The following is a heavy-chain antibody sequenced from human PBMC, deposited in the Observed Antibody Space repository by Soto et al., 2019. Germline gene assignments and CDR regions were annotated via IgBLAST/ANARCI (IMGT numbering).Heavy chain of an antibody. D-gene: IGHD3-10*01. J-gene: IGHJ6*01. V-gene: IGHV3-30*18. CDR1: GFTFSNYG. CDR3: AKDGSNCFCNDPASSGKYTLALLDARPIRV. CDR2: ISYDGRNK. Sequence: GGSLRLSCAASGFTFSNYGMHWVRQAPGKGLEWVAVISYDGRNKYYTDSVKGRFTISRDHSKNTLYLQMNSLRAEDTAVYYCAKDGSNCFCNDPASSGKYTLALLDARPIRVWG.